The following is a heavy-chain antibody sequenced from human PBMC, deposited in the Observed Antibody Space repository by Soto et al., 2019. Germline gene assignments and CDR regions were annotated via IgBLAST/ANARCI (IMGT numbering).Heavy chain of an antibody. CDR2: ISYDGSNK. CDR3: AKDSEYSSSWYSSNWFDP. D-gene: IGHD6-13*01. J-gene: IGHJ5*02. Sequence: GGSLRLSCAASGFTFSSYGMHWFRQAPGKGLEWVAVISYDGSNKYYADSVKGRFTISRDNSKNTLYLQMNSLRAEDTAVYYCAKDSEYSSSWYSSNWFDPWGQGTLVTVSS. V-gene: IGHV3-30*18. CDR1: GFTFSSYG.